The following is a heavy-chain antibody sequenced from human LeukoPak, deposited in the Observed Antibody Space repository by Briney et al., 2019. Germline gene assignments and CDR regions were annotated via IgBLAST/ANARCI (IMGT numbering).Heavy chain of an antibody. V-gene: IGHV3-30*18. Sequence: GGSLRLSCAASGFTYSSYGMHWVRQAPGKGLEWVAIISYDGNKKYYVDSVKGRFTISRDNSKNTLYLQMNSLRAEDTGVYYCAKEDGYSYGYDYCGQGTMVTVSS. J-gene: IGHJ4*02. D-gene: IGHD5-18*01. CDR1: GFTYSSYG. CDR3: AKEDGYSYGYDY. CDR2: ISYDGNKK.